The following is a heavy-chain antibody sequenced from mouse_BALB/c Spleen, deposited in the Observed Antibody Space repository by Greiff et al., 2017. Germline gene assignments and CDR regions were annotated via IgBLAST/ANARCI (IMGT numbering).Heavy chain of an antibody. Sequence: EVQRVESGGGLVQPGGSLKLSCAASGFTFSSYTMSWVRQTPEKRLEWVAYISNGGGSTYYPDTVKGRFTIYRDNAKNTLYLQMSSLKSEDTAMYYCARHATTVACDYWGQGTTLTVSS. CDR1: GFTFSSYT. CDR2: ISNGGGST. J-gene: IGHJ2*01. D-gene: IGHD1-1*01. CDR3: ARHATTVACDY. V-gene: IGHV5-12-2*01.